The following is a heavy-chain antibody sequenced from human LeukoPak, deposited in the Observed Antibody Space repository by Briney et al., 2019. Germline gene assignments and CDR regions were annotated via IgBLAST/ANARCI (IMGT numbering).Heavy chain of an antibody. J-gene: IGHJ4*02. Sequence: GASVKVSCKASGGTFNSLVISWVRQAPGQGLEWMGGIIPLFGTANFAQKLQDRATITADESTSTAYMELSSLRSEDTTFYYCARLGGDSSDYPFDHWGQGTLVTVSS. V-gene: IGHV1-69*13. D-gene: IGHD3-22*01. CDR3: ARLGGDSSDYPFDH. CDR1: GGTFNSLV. CDR2: IIPLFGTA.